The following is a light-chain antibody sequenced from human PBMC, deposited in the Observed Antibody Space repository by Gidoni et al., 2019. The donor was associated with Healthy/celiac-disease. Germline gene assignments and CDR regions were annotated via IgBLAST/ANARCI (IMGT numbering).Light chain of an antibody. Sequence: EIVMTQSPATLSVSPGERATLSCRASQSVSSNLAWYQQKPGQAPRLLIYGASTRAPGIPARFSGSGSGTEFTLTISSLQSEDFAVYYCQQYNNWLGTFGPGTKVDIK. CDR1: QSVSSN. CDR2: GAS. CDR3: QQYNNWLGT. J-gene: IGKJ3*01. V-gene: IGKV3-15*01.